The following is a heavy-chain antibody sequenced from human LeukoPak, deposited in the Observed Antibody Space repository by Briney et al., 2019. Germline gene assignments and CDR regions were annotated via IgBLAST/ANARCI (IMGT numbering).Heavy chain of an antibody. Sequence: GGSLRLSCAASGFTFSSYGMSWVRQAPGKGLEWVSVISGSGGNTYYADSVKGRFTISGDNSKNTLYLQMNSLRAEDTAVYYCAKGAQPGYYWGQGTLVTVSS. J-gene: IGHJ4*02. V-gene: IGHV3-23*01. D-gene: IGHD2-2*03. CDR2: ISGSGGNT. CDR3: AKGAQPGYY. CDR1: GFTFSSYG.